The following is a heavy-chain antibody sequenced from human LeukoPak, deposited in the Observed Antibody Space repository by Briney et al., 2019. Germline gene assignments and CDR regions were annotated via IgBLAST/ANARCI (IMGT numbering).Heavy chain of an antibody. Sequence: GGSLRPSCAASGFTFDRYAMAWVRQAPGKGLEWVSSVSGSGATTNFADSVKGRFSISRDNSKNTLYLQMSRLGAEDTAVYYCVKDSRMAAVGKFDSWGQGTLVTVSS. J-gene: IGHJ4*02. D-gene: IGHD6-13*01. CDR1: GFTFDRYA. V-gene: IGHV3-23*01. CDR3: VKDSRMAAVGKFDS. CDR2: VSGSGATT.